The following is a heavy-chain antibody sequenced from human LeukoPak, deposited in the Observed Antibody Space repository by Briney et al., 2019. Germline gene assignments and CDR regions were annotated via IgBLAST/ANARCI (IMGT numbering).Heavy chain of an antibody. CDR1: GFTFSSYA. D-gene: IGHD2-15*01. CDR3: AKGAVPDIVVVVAATTVY. V-gene: IGHV3-23*01. J-gene: IGHJ4*02. CDR2: ISGSGGST. Sequence: GGSLRLSCAASGFTFSSYAMSWVRQAPGKGLEWVSAISGSGGSTYYADSVKGRFTISRDNSKNTLYLQMNSLRAEDTAVYYCAKGAVPDIVVVVAATTVYWGQGTLVTVSS.